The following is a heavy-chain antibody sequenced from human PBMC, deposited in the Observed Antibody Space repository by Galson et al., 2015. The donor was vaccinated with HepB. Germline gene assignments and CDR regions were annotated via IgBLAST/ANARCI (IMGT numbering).Heavy chain of an antibody. CDR3: ARGQACSSVSCYTVGWFDP. V-gene: IGHV3-23*01. CDR1: GFTFSIYA. D-gene: IGHD2-2*02. J-gene: IGHJ5*02. CDR2: ISSSGSST. Sequence: SLRLSCAASGFTFSIYAMSWVRQAPGKGLEWVSAISSSGSSTYYADSVKGRFTISRNNSTNTLYLQMNSLRVEDTALYYCARGQACSSVSCYTVGWFDPWGQGALVSVSS.